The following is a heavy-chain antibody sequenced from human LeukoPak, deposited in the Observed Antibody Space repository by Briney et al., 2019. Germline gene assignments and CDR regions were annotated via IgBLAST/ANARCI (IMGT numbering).Heavy chain of an antibody. J-gene: IGHJ5*02. CDR1: GTRFNNYW. V-gene: IGHV5-51*01. D-gene: IGHD3-10*01. Sequence: GESLQISCQSPGTRFNNYWISWVRQMPRKGLEWMAIIYTADSDTRYSPSFQGQVTLSVDKSISTVYLQWSSLKASDTAVYYCARHLRGLDLWGQGTLVTVPS. CDR2: IYTADSDT. CDR3: ARHLRGLDL.